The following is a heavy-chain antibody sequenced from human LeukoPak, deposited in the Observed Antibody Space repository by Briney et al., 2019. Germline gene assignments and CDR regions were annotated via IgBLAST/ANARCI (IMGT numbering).Heavy chain of an antibody. CDR2: IYSSGGT. CDR1: GASISSYY. D-gene: IGHD3-10*01. J-gene: IGHJ3*02. Sequence: SETLSLTCTVSGASISSYYWGWIRQPAGKGLEWVGRIYSSGGTNYNPSLKSRVTMSVDTSRNQFSLKLTSVDAADTAVYYCARGPTVRDRNVFDIWGQGTMVTVSS. CDR3: ARGPTVRDRNVFDI. V-gene: IGHV4-4*07.